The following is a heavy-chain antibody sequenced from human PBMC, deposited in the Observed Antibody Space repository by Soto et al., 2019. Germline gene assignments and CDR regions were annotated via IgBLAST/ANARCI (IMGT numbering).Heavy chain of an antibody. V-gene: IGHV1-24*01. CDR2: LDPDKSET. CDR1: GYSLSDLS. D-gene: IGHD3-22*01. CDR3: ATAIDYQDSSGFYFY. J-gene: IGHJ4*02. Sequence: ASVKVSCKVSGYSLSDLSSHWVRQAPAKGLEWMGGLDPDKSETVYAQKFQGRVTMTEDTSTDTAYMEVTSRRSEDTAIYYCATAIDYQDSSGFYFYWGPGALVTVSS.